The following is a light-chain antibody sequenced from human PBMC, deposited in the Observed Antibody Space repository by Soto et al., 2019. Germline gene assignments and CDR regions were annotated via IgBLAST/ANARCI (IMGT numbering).Light chain of an antibody. J-gene: IGKJ1*01. CDR2: GAS. CDR3: QQYNNWPGWA. V-gene: IGKV3-15*01. CDR1: QSVSSY. Sequence: EIVMTQSPVTLSVSPGERVTLSCRASQSVSSYLAWYQQKPGQAPRLLIYGASTRATGIPARFSGSGSGTEFTLTISSLQSEDFAVYYCQQYNNWPGWAFGQGTKVE.